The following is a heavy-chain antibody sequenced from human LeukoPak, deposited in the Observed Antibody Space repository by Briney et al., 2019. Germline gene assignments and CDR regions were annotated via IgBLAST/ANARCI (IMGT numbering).Heavy chain of an antibody. CDR2: ISAYNGNT. V-gene: IGHV1-18*01. Sequence: ASVKVSCKASGYTFTSYGISWVRQAPGQGLEWMGWISAYNGNTNYAQKLQGRVTMTTDTSTSTAYMELRSLRSDDTAVYYCARDTYYDSSGSYDVDFDYWGQGTLVTVSS. CDR3: ARDTYYDSSGSYDVDFDY. D-gene: IGHD3-22*01. J-gene: IGHJ4*02. CDR1: GYTFTSYG.